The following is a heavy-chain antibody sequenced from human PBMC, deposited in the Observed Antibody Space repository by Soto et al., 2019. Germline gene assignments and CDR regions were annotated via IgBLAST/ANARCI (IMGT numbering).Heavy chain of an antibody. CDR1: GGSISSSHW. CDR3: ARDISGTTPFDY. CDR2: IYHSGST. Sequence: QVQLQESGPGLVKPSGTLSLTCAVSGGSISSSHWWSWVRQSPGKGLEWIGEIYHSGSTHYNPSLKGRVTISVDKSKNQFSLDLTSVTVADTAIYYWARDISGTTPFDYWGQGTLVTVSS. V-gene: IGHV4-4*02. D-gene: IGHD1-7*01. J-gene: IGHJ4*02.